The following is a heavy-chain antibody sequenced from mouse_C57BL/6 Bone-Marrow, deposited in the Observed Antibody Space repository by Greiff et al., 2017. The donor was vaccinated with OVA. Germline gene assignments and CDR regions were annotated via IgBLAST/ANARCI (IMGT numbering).Heavy chain of an antibody. D-gene: IGHD2-4*01. V-gene: IGHV1-50*01. CDR3: APMITTKRTTRYAMDY. CDR1: GYTFTSYW. Sequence: QVQLQQPGAELVKPGASVKLSCKASGYTFTSYWMQWVKQRPGQGLEWIGEIDPSDSYTNYNQKFKGKATLTVDTSSSTAYMQLGSLTSEDSAVYYCAPMITTKRTTRYAMDYWGQGTSVTVSS. CDR2: IDPSDSYT. J-gene: IGHJ4*01.